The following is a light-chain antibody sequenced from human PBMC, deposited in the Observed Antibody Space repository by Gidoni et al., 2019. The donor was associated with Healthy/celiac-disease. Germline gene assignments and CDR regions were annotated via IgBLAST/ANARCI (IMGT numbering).Light chain of an antibody. Sequence: SYVLTQPPSVSVAPGQTARITCGGNNIGSKSVHCYQQKPGKAPVLVVYDDSERTSGIPERLSGANSGNTATMTISRVEAGDEADYYCQVWDSSSDHPVVFGGGTKLTVL. CDR2: DDS. V-gene: IGLV3-21*02. CDR3: QVWDSSSDHPVV. J-gene: IGLJ2*01. CDR1: NIGSKS.